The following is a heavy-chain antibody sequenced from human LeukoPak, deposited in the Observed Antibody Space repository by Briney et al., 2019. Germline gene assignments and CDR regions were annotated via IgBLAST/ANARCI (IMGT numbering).Heavy chain of an antibody. V-gene: IGHV3-21*01. CDR3: ARDSMTPYYFDY. CDR1: GFTFSSYS. CDR2: ISSSSSYI. J-gene: IGHJ4*02. Sequence: KAGGSLRLSCAASGFTFSSYSMIWVRQAPGKGLEWVSSISSSSSYIYYADSVKGRFTISRDNAKNSLYLQMNSLRAEDTAVYYCARDSMTPYYFDYWGQGTLVTVSS.